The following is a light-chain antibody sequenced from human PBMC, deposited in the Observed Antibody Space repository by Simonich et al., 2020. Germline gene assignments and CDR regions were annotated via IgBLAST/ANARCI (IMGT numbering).Light chain of an antibody. CDR3: CSYASSSTLV. CDR1: SSDGGSYNL. CDR2: EGS. Sequence: QSALTQPASVSGSPGQSITMSCTGTSSDGGSYNLVSWYQQHPGKAPKLLIYEGSKRPSGGSNRFSGSKSGNTASLTISGLQAEDEADYYCCSYASSSTLVFGGGTKLTVL. V-gene: IGLV2-23*01. J-gene: IGLJ3*02.